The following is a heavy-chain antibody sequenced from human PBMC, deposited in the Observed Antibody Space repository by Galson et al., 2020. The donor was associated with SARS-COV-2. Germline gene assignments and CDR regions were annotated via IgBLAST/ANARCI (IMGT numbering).Heavy chain of an antibody. CDR3: AKDVLRYFRAVNWFDP. V-gene: IGHV3-23*01. D-gene: IGHD3-9*01. Sequence: GGSLRLSCAASGFTFSSYAMSWVRQAPGKGLEWVSAISGSGGSTYYADSVKGRFTISRDNSKNTLYLQMNSLRAEDTAVYYCAKDVLRYFRAVNWFDPWGQGTLVTVSS. CDR2: ISGSGGST. J-gene: IGHJ5*02. CDR1: GFTFSSYA.